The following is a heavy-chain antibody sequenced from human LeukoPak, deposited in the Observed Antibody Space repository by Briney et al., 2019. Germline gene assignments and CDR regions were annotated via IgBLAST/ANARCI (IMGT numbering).Heavy chain of an antibody. CDR1: GFTFSSYV. J-gene: IGHJ4*02. D-gene: IGHD6-13*01. Sequence: TGGSLRLSCAASGFTFSSYVMHWVRQAPGKGLEGVAVISYDGSNKYYADSVKGRFTISRDNSKNTLYLQMNSLRSEDTAVYYCARKGSRSSWYSLGYWGQGTLVTVSS. CDR2: ISYDGSNK. CDR3: ARKGSRSSWYSLGY. V-gene: IGHV3-30*03.